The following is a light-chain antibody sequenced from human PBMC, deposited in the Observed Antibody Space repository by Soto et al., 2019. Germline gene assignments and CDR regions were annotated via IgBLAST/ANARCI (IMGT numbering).Light chain of an antibody. CDR3: QQYGSLPPYT. V-gene: IGKV3-20*01. J-gene: IGKJ2*01. CDR2: GVS. CDR1: QSVSGSD. Sequence: EVVLTQSPGTLSLSPGERATLSCRASQSVSGSDLAWYQQKPGQAPRLLISGVSNRATGTPDRFSGSGSGTDFTLTISSLEPEDFAVYYCQQYGSLPPYTFGQGTKLEIK.